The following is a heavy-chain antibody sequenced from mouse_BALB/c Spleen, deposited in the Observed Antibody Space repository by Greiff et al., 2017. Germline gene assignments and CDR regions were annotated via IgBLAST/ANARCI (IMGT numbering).Heavy chain of an antibody. V-gene: IGHV3-6*02. CDR1: GYSITSGYY. Sequence: EVKLVESGPGLVKPSQSLSLTCSVTGYSITSGYYWNWIRQFPGNKLEWMGYISYDGSNNYNPSLKNRISITRDTSKNQFFLKLNSVTTEDTATYYCASPPFYYGNYGWFAYWGQGTLVTVSA. CDR2: ISYDGSN. J-gene: IGHJ3*01. D-gene: IGHD2-1*01. CDR3: ASPPFYYGNYGWFAY.